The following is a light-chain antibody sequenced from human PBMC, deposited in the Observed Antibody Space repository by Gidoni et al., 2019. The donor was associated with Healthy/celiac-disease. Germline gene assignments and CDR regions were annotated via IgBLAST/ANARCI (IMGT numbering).Light chain of an antibody. Sequence: SFVLTRPPSGSVAPGKTARITCGGNNIGSKSVHWYRQKPGQAPVLVVYDDSDRPSGIPERFSGSNSGNTATLTISRVEAGDEADYYCQVWDSSSDHPVFGGGTKLTVL. J-gene: IGLJ3*02. V-gene: IGLV3-21*03. CDR2: DDS. CDR3: QVWDSSSDHPV. CDR1: NIGSKS.